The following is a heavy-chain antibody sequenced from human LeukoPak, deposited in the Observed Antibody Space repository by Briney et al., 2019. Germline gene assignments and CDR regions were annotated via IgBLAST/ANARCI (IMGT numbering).Heavy chain of an antibody. J-gene: IGHJ4*02. CDR3: TRAPVTSCRGAFCYPFDI. CDR1: GFIFSNYP. Sequence: GGSLTLSCAASGFIFSNYPMHWVRQAPGKGLEWVAVVSDDGNNIYYADSVKGRFTISRDNSKYTLYLQMNSLRADDAAVYSCTRAPVTSCRGAFCYPFDIWGEGTLVTVSS. D-gene: IGHD2-15*01. V-gene: IGHV3-30*04. CDR2: VSDDGNNI.